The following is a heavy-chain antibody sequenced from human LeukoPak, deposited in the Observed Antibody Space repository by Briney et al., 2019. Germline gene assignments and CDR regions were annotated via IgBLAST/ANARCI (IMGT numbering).Heavy chain of an antibody. Sequence: ASVKVSCKASGYTFTGYYMHWVRQAPGQGLEWMGGIIPIFGTANYAQKFQGRVTITADESTSTAYMELSSLRSEDTAVYYCAREGYCSGGSCYPQGAFDIWGQGTMVTVSS. J-gene: IGHJ3*02. CDR2: IIPIFGTA. CDR3: AREGYCSGGSCYPQGAFDI. CDR1: GYTFTGYY. V-gene: IGHV1-69*13. D-gene: IGHD2-15*01.